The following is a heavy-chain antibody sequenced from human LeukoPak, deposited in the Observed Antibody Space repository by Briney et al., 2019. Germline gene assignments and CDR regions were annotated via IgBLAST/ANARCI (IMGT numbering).Heavy chain of an antibody. CDR3: ARGGYCSGGSCYLRPLGYYYMDV. Sequence: ASVKVSCKASGYTFTSYYMHWVRQAPGQGLEWRGWIGAYNGNTNYAQNIQGRVTMTTDTSTSTAYMALRSLRSDAPAVYYCARGGYCSGGSCYLRPLGYYYMDVWGKGTTVTVSS. CDR2: IGAYNGNT. V-gene: IGHV1-18*04. D-gene: IGHD2-15*01. CDR1: GYTFTSYY. J-gene: IGHJ6*03.